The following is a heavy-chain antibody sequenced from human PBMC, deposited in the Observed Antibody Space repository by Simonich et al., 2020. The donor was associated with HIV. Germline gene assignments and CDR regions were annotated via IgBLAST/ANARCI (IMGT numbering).Heavy chain of an antibody. CDR1: GYTFTSYY. J-gene: IGHJ2*01. D-gene: IGHD2-15*01. CDR3: AGDSGGYWYFDL. Sequence: QVQLVQSGAEVKKPGASVKVSCKASGYTFTSYYMNRVRQAPGQGLEWMGKITPGGSRTYAQKFQGRVTITRDTSTSTVYMELSSLRSEDTAVYYCAGDSGGYWYFDLWGRGTLVTVSS. CDR2: ITPGGSR. V-gene: IGHV1-46*01.